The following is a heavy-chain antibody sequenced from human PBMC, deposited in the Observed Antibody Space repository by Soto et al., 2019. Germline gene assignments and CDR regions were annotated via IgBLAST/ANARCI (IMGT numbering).Heavy chain of an antibody. D-gene: IGHD2-2*01. CDR2: TYNGGTT. J-gene: IGHJ6*02. Sequence: LMLSCSVAWVTGSESYINWVRHAPERGLEWVSVTYNGGTTFYADSVKGRFTISRDGSKNTVDLQMNNLRVEDTAVYYCARGLGTYCTSFSCSNYYFGVGVWGRGTTVTVSS. CDR1: WVTGSESY. V-gene: IGHV3-53*01. CDR3: ARGLGTYCTSFSCSNYYFGVGV.